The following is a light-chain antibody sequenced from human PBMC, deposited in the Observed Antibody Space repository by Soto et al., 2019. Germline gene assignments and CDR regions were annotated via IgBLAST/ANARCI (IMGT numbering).Light chain of an antibody. CDR1: SNTIGGYNV. CDR3: CSYVSATTYV. Sequence: QSALTQPASVSGSPGQSITISCTGTSNTIGGYNVVSWYQQHPGTAPKVIIYEGIKRPSGVSNRFSGSISGSTASLTISGLQAEDEADYYCCSYVSATTYVFGTGTKVTVL. J-gene: IGLJ1*01. CDR2: EGI. V-gene: IGLV2-23*01.